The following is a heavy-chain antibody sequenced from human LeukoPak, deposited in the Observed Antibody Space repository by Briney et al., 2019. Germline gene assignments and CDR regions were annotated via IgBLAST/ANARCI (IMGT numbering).Heavy chain of an antibody. V-gene: IGHV3-53*01. CDR3: AISGSVYYFDY. Sequence: GGSLRLSCAASGFTSDNYAMSWVRQVPGKGREWVSVIYSGGSTYYADSVKGRFTISRDNSKNTLYLQMNSLRAEDTAVYYCAISGSVYYFDYWGQGTLVTVSS. CDR2: IYSGGST. J-gene: IGHJ4*02. D-gene: IGHD3-10*01. CDR1: GFTSDNYA.